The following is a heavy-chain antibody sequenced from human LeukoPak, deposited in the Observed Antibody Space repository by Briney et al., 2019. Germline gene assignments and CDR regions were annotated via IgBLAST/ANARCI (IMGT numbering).Heavy chain of an antibody. J-gene: IGHJ6*02. Sequence: PSQTLSLTCTVSSGSISSYDYYWGWIRQPPGKGLEWIGSIYYSGSTYYNPSLKSRVTISVDTSKNQFSLKLSSVTAADTAVYYCARAFIGFHYGMDVWGQGTTVTVSS. D-gene: IGHD5-12*01. CDR3: ARAFIGFHYGMDV. CDR1: SGSISSYDYY. V-gene: IGHV4-39*01. CDR2: IYYSGST.